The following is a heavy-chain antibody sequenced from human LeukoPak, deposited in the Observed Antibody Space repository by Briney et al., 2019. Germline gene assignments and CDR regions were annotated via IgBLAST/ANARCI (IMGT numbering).Heavy chain of an antibody. D-gene: IGHD2-2*01. J-gene: IGHJ4*02. V-gene: IGHV4-61*02. CDR3: ARARYQLLYY. CDR2: IYTSGST. Sequence: PSQTLSLTCTVSGGSISSGSYYWSWIRQPAGKGLEWIGRIYTSGSTNYNPSLKSRVTISVDTSKNQFSLKLSSVTAADTAVYYCARARYQLLYYWGQGTLVTVSS. CDR1: GGSISSGSYY.